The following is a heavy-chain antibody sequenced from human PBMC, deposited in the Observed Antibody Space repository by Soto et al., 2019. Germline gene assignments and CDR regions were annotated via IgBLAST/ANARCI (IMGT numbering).Heavy chain of an antibody. CDR3: ARCPTSSRAGYCSGGSCYYYYYYYMDV. D-gene: IGHD2-15*01. CDR1: GFTFSDYY. V-gene: IGHV3-11*01. J-gene: IGHJ6*03. Sequence: GGSLRLSCAASGFTFSDYYMSWIRQAPGKGLEWVSYISSSGSTIYYADSVKGRFTISRDNAKNSLYLQMNSLRAEDTAVYYCARCPTSSRAGYCSGGSCYYYYYYYMDVWGKGTTVTVSS. CDR2: ISSSGSTI.